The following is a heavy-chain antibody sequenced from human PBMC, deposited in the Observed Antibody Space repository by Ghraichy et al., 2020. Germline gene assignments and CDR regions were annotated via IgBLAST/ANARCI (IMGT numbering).Heavy chain of an antibody. V-gene: IGHV1-2*02. Sequence: ASVKVSCKASEFAFSDYFIHWVRQAPGQGLEWVGWINPKIGATNYAQTFQGRVTMTRDTSLSTAYMELSSLIFDDTAVYYWARWRVEYYFASWGQGTLVTVSS. D-gene: IGHD3-3*01. J-gene: IGHJ4*02. CDR1: EFAFSDYF. CDR2: INPKIGAT. CDR3: ARWRVEYYFAS.